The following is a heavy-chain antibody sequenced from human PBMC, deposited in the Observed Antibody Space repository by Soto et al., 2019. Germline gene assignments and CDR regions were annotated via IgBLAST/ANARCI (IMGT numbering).Heavy chain of an antibody. V-gene: IGHV3-23*01. D-gene: IGHD3-22*01. CDR1: GFTFSSYA. CDR2: ISGSGGST. CDR3: ARGMYYYDSSGYYYDGFDM. Sequence: PGGSLRLSCAASGFTFSSYAMSWVRQAPGKGLEWVSAISGSGGSTYYADSVKGRFSISRDNSKKMVYLQMNSMRVDDTAVYYCARGMYYYDSSGYYYDGFDMWGQGTMVTVSS. J-gene: IGHJ3*02.